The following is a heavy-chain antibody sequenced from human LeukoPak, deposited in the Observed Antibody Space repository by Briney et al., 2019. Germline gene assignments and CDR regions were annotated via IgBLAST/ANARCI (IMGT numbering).Heavy chain of an antibody. Sequence: ASVKVSCKASGYTFNGYFLHWLGRAPGQAFEWMGGINPHSGRTYSPPSFQGRLPLTRHTSIRTPYMEPSSLRSDDTAVYYCARAQSLTAPAGTFANSWGQGTLVTVSS. CDR3: ARAQSLTAPAGTFANS. J-gene: IGHJ4*02. D-gene: IGHD6-13*01. CDR2: INPHSGRT. V-gene: IGHV1-2*02. CDR1: GYTFNGYF.